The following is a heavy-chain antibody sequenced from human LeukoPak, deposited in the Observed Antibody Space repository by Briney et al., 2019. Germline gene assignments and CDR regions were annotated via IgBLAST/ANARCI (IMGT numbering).Heavy chain of an antibody. CDR1: GFTFDDYT. CDR2: ISWDGGST. V-gene: IGHV3-43*01. J-gene: IGHJ3*02. Sequence: GGSLRLSCAASGFTFDDYTMHWVRQAPGKGLEWVSLISWDGGSTYYADSVKGRFIISRDNSKNSLYLQMNSLRTEDTALYYCAKDNYYDSSRMAFDIWGQGTMVTVSS. D-gene: IGHD3-22*01. CDR3: AKDNYYDSSRMAFDI.